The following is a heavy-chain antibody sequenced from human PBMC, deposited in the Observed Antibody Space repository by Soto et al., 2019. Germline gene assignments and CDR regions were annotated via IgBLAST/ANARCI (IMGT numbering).Heavy chain of an antibody. CDR3: AREMSISGGAYFDY. CDR1: GFTFNTYK. J-gene: IGHJ4*02. Sequence: EVQLVESGGGLVQPGGSLRLSCTASGFTFNTYKMNWVRQAPGKGLEWVSYISSSSYTISYADSIKGRFTISRDNAKKSLYLQMNSLRDEETAVYYCAREMSISGGAYFDYWGQGSQISVSS. V-gene: IGHV3-48*02. D-gene: IGHD3-3*01. CDR2: ISSSSYTI.